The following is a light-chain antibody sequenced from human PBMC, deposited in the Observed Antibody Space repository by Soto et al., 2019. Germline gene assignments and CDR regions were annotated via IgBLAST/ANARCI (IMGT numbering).Light chain of an antibody. J-gene: IGLJ2*01. CDR2: GNS. Sequence: QSVLTQPPSVSGAPGQRVTISCTGSSSNIGAGYDVHWYQQLPGTAPKLLIYGNSNRPSGVPDRFSGSKSGTSASLAITGLQAEDEAYYYCQSYDSSLSGSNVVFGGGTTLTV. V-gene: IGLV1-40*01. CDR3: QSYDSSLSGSNVV. CDR1: SSNIGAGYD.